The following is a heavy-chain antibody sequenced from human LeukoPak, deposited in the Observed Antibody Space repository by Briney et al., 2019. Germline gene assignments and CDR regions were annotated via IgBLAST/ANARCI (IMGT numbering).Heavy chain of an antibody. D-gene: IGHD2-2*01. CDR1: GFTFSDYY. J-gene: IGHJ4*02. CDR2: ITNSGTTI. CDR3: AREYCRSTSCYGYPDY. Sequence: GGSLRLSCAASGFTFSDYYLSWIRQAPGKGLECVSYITNSGTTIYYADSVKGRFTISRDNAKKSLYLQMNSLRAEDTAVYYCAREYCRSTSCYGYPDYWGQGTLVTVSS. V-gene: IGHV3-11*01.